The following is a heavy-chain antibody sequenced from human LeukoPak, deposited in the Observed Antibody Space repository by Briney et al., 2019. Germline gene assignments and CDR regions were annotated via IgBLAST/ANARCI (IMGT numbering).Heavy chain of an antibody. CDR3: ARGQTIPAGWFEY. CDR2: MSAYNGNT. Sequence: ASVTVSYKPPGYTFTISGTSWVPQAPGQGLEWMGWMSAYNGNTNSAQKPQGRAAMTTDTSTSTAYMAPRSLRSDDSAVYCCARGQTIPAGWFEYWGQGTLVTVSS. J-gene: IGHJ4*02. D-gene: IGHD6-13*01. V-gene: IGHV1-18*01. CDR1: GYTFTISG.